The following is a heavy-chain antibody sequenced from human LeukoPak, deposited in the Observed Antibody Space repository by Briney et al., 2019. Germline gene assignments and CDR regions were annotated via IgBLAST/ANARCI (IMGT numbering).Heavy chain of an antibody. J-gene: IGHJ4*02. Sequence: PSQTLSLTCTVSGGSISSGDYYWSWIRQPPGKGLEWIGYIYYSGSTYYNPSLKSRVTISVDTSKNQFSLKLSSVTAADTAVYYCARGTHTVTTYFDYWGQGTLVTVSS. CDR1: GGSISSGDYY. CDR2: IYYSGST. V-gene: IGHV4-30-4*01. CDR3: ARGTHTVTTYFDY. D-gene: IGHD4-11*01.